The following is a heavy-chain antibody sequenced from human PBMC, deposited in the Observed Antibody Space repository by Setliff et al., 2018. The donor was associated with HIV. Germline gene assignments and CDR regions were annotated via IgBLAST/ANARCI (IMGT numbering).Heavy chain of an antibody. V-gene: IGHV2-70*11. CDR2: IDWDDDK. CDR3: ARASGTAAGTSKDFDY. CDR1: GFSLSTSGMC. D-gene: IGHD6-13*01. J-gene: IGHJ4*02. Sequence: GSGPTLVNPTQTLTLTCTFSGFSLSTSGMCVSWIRQPPGKALEWLARIDWDDDKYYSTSLKTRLTISKDTSKNQVVLTMTNMDPVDTATYYCARASGTAAGTSKDFDYWGQGTLVTVSS.